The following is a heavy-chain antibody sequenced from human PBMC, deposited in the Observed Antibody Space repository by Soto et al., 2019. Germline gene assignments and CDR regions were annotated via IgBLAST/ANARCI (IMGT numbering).Heavy chain of an antibody. CDR3: ARSSGYSYGYDY. Sequence: ASVKVSCKASGGTFSSYAISWVRQAPGQGLEWMGGIIPIFGTASYAQKFQGRVTITADESTSTAYMELRSLRSDDTAVYYCARSSGYSYGYDYWGQGTLVTVSS. D-gene: IGHD5-18*01. V-gene: IGHV1-69*13. CDR1: GGTFSSYA. J-gene: IGHJ4*02. CDR2: IIPIFGTA.